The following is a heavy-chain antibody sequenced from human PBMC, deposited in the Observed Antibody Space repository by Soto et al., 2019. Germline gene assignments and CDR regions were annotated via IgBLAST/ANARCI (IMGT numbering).Heavy chain of an antibody. Sequence: QLQLQESGSGLVKPSQTLSLTCAVSGGSISSGGYSWSWIRQPPGKGLEWIGYIYHSGSTYYNPSLKRRVTVSVVRSKNQFSLKLSSVTAADTAVYYCSAGGGLPRYYWGQGTLVTVSS. CDR2: IYHSGST. V-gene: IGHV4-30-2*01. CDR1: GGSISSGGYS. D-gene: IGHD5-12*01. CDR3: SAGGGLPRYY. J-gene: IGHJ4*02.